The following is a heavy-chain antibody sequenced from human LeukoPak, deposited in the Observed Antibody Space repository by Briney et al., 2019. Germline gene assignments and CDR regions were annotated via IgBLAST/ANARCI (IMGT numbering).Heavy chain of an antibody. CDR3: AKYYASRSRSFDF. J-gene: IGHJ4*02. V-gene: IGHV3-23*01. CDR1: GFTFSSYA. CDR2: IGSGGDT. Sequence: GGFLRLSCAASGFTFSSYAMTWVRQAPGKGLEWVSVIGSGGDTYYADSVKGRFTISRDISKNTLYLQMNSLRAEDTAVYYCAKYYASRSRSFDFWGQGTLVTVSS. D-gene: IGHD3-10*01.